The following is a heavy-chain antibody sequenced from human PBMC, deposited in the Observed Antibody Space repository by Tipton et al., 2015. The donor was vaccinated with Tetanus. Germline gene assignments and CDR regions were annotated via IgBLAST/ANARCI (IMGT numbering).Heavy chain of an antibody. Sequence: TLSLTCAVSGYSISSGYYWGWIRQPPGKGLEWIGSIYHSGSTYYNPSLKGRVTISVDTPKNQFSLKVSSVTAADTAVYYCARGGDYYGSGSYSRFDPWGQGTLVTVSS. CDR1: GYSISSGYY. CDR3: ARGGDYYGSGSYSRFDP. V-gene: IGHV4-38-2*01. D-gene: IGHD3-10*01. CDR2: IYHSGST. J-gene: IGHJ5*02.